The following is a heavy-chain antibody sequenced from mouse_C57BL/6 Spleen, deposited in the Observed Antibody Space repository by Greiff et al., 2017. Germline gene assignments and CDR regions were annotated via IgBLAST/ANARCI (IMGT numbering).Heavy chain of an antibody. CDR3: ARYDYYGSSYVGY. CDR2: INPSNGGT. D-gene: IGHD1-1*01. V-gene: IGHV1-53*01. CDR1: GYTFTSYW. Sequence: VQLQQPGTELVKPGASVKLSCKASGYTFTSYWMHWVKQRPGQGLEWIGNINPSNGGTNYNEKFKSKATLTVDNSSSTAYMQLSSLTAEDSAVYYCARYDYYGSSYVGYWGQGTTLTVSS. J-gene: IGHJ2*01.